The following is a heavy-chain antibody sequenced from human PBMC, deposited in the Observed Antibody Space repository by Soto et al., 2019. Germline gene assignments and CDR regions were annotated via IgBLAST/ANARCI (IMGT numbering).Heavy chain of an antibody. CDR2: INPSGGST. D-gene: IGHD3-22*01. Sequence: SVKLSSKAPGYTFTSYYLRCVRHDPGQGLEWMGIINPSGGSTSYAQKFQGRVTMTRDTSTSTVYMELSSLRSEDTAVYYCARGGYYDNDAFDIWGQGTMVTVSS. CDR3: ARGGYYDNDAFDI. CDR1: GYTFTSYY. J-gene: IGHJ3*02. V-gene: IGHV1-46*03.